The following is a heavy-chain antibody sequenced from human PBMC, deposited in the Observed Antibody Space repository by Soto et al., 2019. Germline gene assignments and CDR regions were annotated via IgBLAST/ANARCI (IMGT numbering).Heavy chain of an antibody. Sequence: GASVKVSCKASGYTFTSYGISWVRQASGQGLEWMGWISAYNGNTNYAQKLQGRVTMTTDTSTSTAYMELRSLRSDDTAVYYCAFTHYYYYYYMDVWGKGTTVTVSS. CDR3: AFTHYYYYYYMDV. CDR2: ISAYNGNT. V-gene: IGHV1-18*01. J-gene: IGHJ6*03. CDR1: GYTFTSYG.